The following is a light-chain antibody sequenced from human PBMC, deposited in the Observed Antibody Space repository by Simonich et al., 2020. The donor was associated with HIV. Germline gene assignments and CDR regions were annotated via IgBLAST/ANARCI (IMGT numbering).Light chain of an antibody. V-gene: IGLV2-14*03. CDR1: SSDVGGYKF. J-gene: IGLJ3*02. Sequence: QSALTQPVSVSGSPGQSITISCTGTSSDVGGYKFVSWYQQHPGKALKLMIYDVSTRPSGVSNRFSGSKSGNTASLTISGLQAEDEADYYCSSYTSSSTWVFGGGTKLTVL. CDR2: DVS. CDR3: SSYTSSSTWV.